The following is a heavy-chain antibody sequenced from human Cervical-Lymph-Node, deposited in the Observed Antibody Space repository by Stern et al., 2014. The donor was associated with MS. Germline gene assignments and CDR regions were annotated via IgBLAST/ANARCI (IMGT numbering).Heavy chain of an antibody. CDR1: GGSISRSTYY. V-gene: IGHV4-39*01. CDR3: ARLTGIIDS. J-gene: IGHJ4*02. D-gene: IGHD5-24*01. CDR2: IYYSGTT. Sequence: QLQLQESGPGLVKPSETLSLTCTVSGGSISRSTYYWGWIRQPPGKGLEWIGNIYYSGTTYYDPSLKSRVTLSVHAATNQFSLQQNSVTAADTAVYYCARLTGIIDSWGQGTLVAVSS.